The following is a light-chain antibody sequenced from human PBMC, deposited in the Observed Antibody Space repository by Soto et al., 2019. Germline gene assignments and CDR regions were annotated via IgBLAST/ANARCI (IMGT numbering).Light chain of an antibody. Sequence: EIFLTQSPATLSLSPWERATLSCRASQSVGSSLAWYQQKPGQAPRLLIYGASSRATGIPDRFSGSGSGTDFTLTISRLEPEDFAVYYCQQYGSSPITFGQGTRLEIK. V-gene: IGKV3-20*01. J-gene: IGKJ5*01. CDR1: QSVGSS. CDR3: QQYGSSPIT. CDR2: GAS.